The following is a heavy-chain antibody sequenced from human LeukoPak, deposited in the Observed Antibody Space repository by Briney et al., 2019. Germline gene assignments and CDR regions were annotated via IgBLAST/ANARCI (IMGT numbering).Heavy chain of an antibody. CDR1: GYSFTSYW. J-gene: IGHJ3*02. CDR3: VRPRDQTDAFDI. D-gene: IGHD2-21*01. V-gene: IGHV5-51*01. Sequence: GESLKIPCRGSGYSFTSYWIGWVRQMPGKGLEWMGIFYPGDSETRYSPSFQGQVTISADKSISTAYLQWSSLKASDTAMYYCVRPRDQTDAFDIWGQGTMVTVSS. CDR2: FYPGDSET.